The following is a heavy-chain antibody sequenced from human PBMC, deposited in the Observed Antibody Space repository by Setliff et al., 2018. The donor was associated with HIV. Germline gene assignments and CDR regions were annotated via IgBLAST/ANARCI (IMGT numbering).Heavy chain of an antibody. Sequence: PSETLSLTCTVSGYSISSGYYWGWIRQPPGKGLEWIGSIYHSESTYYNPSLKSRVTISVDTSKNQFSLKLSSVTAADTAVYYCARDDSSGWHFYYYYGMDVWGQGTTVTVSS. J-gene: IGHJ6*02. D-gene: IGHD6-19*01. CDR1: GYSISSGYY. CDR2: IYHSEST. CDR3: ARDDSSGWHFYYYYGMDV. V-gene: IGHV4-38-2*02.